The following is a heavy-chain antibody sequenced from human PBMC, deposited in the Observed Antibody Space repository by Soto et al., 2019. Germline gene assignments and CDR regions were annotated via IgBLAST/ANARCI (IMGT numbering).Heavy chain of an antibody. D-gene: IGHD6-19*01. Sequence: QVQLQESGPGLVKPSETLSLTCTVSGGSISTYYWSWIRQPPGKGLAWIGYIYYSGSTNYNPSLTSRVTISVDTSKNQFSLKLSSVTAADTAVYYCARYAVAGNGGVRFDYWGQGTLVTVSS. CDR2: IYYSGST. J-gene: IGHJ4*02. V-gene: IGHV4-59*01. CDR3: ARYAVAGNGGVRFDY. CDR1: GGSISTYY.